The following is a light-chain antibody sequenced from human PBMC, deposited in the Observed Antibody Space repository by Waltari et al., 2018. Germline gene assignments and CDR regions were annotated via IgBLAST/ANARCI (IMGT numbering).Light chain of an antibody. V-gene: IGKV4-1*01. CDR2: WAS. Sequence: DIVMTQSPDSLAVSLGERATINCQSRQSVLYSSNNKNYLAWYQQKPGQPPKLLIYWASTRESGVPDRFSGSGSGTDFTLTISSLQAEDVAVYYCQQYYNTPYTFGQGTKLEIK. CDR3: QQYYNTPYT. J-gene: IGKJ2*01. CDR1: QSVLYSSNNKNY.